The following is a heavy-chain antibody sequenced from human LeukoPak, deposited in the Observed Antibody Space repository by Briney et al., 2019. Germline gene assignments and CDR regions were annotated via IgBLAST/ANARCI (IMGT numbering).Heavy chain of an antibody. CDR1: GFTFSSYE. CDR2: ISSSGGTI. J-gene: IGHJ3*02. CDR3: AAGPTSPPYYYGSGSYYRNDAFDI. Sequence: GGSLRLSCAASGFTFSSYEMNWVRQAPGKGLEWVSYISSSGGTIYYADSVKGRFTISRDNAKNSLYLQMNSLRAEDTAVYYCAAGPTSPPYYYGSGSYYRNDAFDIWGQGTMVTVSS. V-gene: IGHV3-48*03. D-gene: IGHD3-10*01.